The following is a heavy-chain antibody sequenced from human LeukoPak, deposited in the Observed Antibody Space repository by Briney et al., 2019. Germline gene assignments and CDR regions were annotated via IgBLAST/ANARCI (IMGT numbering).Heavy chain of an antibody. CDR1: GYTFTNYY. CDR3: ARAYGFGELLYLDV. CDR2: INPNSGGT. Sequence: ASVKVSCKASGYTFTNYYIHWVRQAPGQGLEWMGWINPNSGGTNYAQKFQGRVTMTRDTSISTAYMELSRLRSDDTAVYYCARAYGFGELLYLDVWGKGTTVTVSS. V-gene: IGHV1-2*02. D-gene: IGHD3-10*01. J-gene: IGHJ6*04.